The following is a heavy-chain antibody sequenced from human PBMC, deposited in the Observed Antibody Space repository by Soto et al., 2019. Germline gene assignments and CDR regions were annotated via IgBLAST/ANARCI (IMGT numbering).Heavy chain of an antibody. CDR1: GGSISSSSYY. CDR3: ASAETRGSCYAGLHYFDY. Sequence: PSETLSLTCTVSGGSISSSSYYWGWIRQPPGKGLEWIGSIYYSGSTYYNPSLKSRVTISVDTSKNQFSLKLSSVTAADTAVYYCASAETRGSCYAGLHYFDYWGQGTLVTVSS. CDR2: IYYSGST. D-gene: IGHD2-2*01. V-gene: IGHV4-39*01. J-gene: IGHJ4*02.